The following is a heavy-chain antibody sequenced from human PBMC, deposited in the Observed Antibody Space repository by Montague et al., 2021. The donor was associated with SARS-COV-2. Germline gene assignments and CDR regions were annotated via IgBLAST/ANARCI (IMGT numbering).Heavy chain of an antibody. CDR2: ISGSGGNT. D-gene: IGHD3-10*01. V-gene: IGHV3-23*01. CDR1: GFTFSSYS. CDR3: AKDLSLLWFGELPPLGYYYGMDV. J-gene: IGHJ6*02. Sequence: PRLSCAASGFTFSSYSMSWVRQAPGRGLEWVSAISGSGGNTYYADSMKGRFTISRDNSKNTLYLQMNSLRAEDTAVYYCAKDLSLLWFGELPPLGYYYGMDVWGQGTTVTVSS.